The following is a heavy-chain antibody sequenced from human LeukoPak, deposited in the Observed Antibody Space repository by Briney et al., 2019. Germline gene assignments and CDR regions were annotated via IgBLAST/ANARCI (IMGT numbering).Heavy chain of an antibody. D-gene: IGHD6-13*01. CDR1: GYPFTGHY. J-gene: IGHJ6*03. Sequence: ASVKVSCKPSGYPFTGHYIHWVRQAPGQGLEWMGWINPNTGGTNYAQKFQGRVTMTSDTSVSTGYMELSSLRSEDTAVYYCARDSSHNYYYYMDVWGKGTTATVSS. V-gene: IGHV1-2*02. CDR2: INPNTGGT. CDR3: ARDSSHNYYYYMDV.